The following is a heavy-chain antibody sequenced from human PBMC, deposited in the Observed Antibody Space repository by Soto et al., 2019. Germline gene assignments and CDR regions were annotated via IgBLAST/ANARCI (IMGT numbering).Heavy chain of an antibody. Sequence: PXGTLSLTCGVYGGSVIDYHCGWVRQPPGKGLEWIGEVKDRGRTKYNPSLKSRVIISLDTPKSQLSLKLSAVTAADTAIYYCARAGGAYDYSMDVWGQGTTVTVSS. D-gene: IGHD6-25*01. CDR3: ARAGGAYDYSMDV. J-gene: IGHJ6*02. V-gene: IGHV4-34*01. CDR2: VKDRGRT. CDR1: GGSVIDYH.